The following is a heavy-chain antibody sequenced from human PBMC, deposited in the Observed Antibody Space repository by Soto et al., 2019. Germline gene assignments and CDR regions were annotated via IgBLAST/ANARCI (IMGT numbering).Heavy chain of an antibody. CDR1: GGSISSGGYS. V-gene: IGHV4-30-2*01. CDR3: ARVPSP. CDR2: IYHSGSI. Sequence: QQQLQESGSGLVKPSQTISLTCADYGGSISSGGYSWSWIRQPPGKGLEWIGYIYHSGSIYYNPSLKSRVTISVDRSKNQFSLMLSSVTAADTAVYYCARVPSPWGQGTLVTVSS. J-gene: IGHJ5*02.